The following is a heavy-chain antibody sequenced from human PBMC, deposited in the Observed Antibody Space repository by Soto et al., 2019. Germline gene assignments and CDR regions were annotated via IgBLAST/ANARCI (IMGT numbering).Heavy chain of an antibody. CDR1: GFTFSSYA. V-gene: IGHV3-30-3*01. Sequence: QVQLVESGGGVVQPERSLRLSCAASGFTFSSYAMHWVRQAPGKGLEWVAVISYDGSNKYYADSVKGRFTISRDNSKNTLYLQMNSLRAEDTAVYYCARDLPDDYYYGMDVWGQGTTVTVSS. J-gene: IGHJ6*02. CDR2: ISYDGSNK. CDR3: ARDLPDDYYYGMDV.